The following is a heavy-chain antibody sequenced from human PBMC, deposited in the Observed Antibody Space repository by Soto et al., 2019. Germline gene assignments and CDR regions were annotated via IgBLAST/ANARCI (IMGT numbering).Heavy chain of an antibody. CDR2: IIPSSETT. CDR1: GGTFSSYA. V-gene: IGHV1-69*01. J-gene: IGHJ6*02. D-gene: IGHD2-2*01. Sequence: QVQLVQSGAEVKKPGSSVKVSCKASGGTFSSYAISWVRQAPGQGLEWMGGIIPSSETTNYAQKFQGRVTMTADESKSTAYMELSSLRSEDTAVYYCARSQGSSTSLEIYYYYYYGMDVWGQGTTVTVSS. CDR3: ARSQGSSTSLEIYYYYYYGMDV.